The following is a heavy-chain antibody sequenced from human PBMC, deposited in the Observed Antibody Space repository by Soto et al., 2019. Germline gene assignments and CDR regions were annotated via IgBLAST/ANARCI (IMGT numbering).Heavy chain of an antibody. Sequence: GGSLRLSCAASGFTVSSSYMSWVRQVPGKGLEWVSIIYSDDYTYYAASVKGRFTISRDNSRNTLYLQMSSLRAEDTAVYYCAKRKYCTSTTCFDYWGQGTLVTVSS. CDR3: AKRKYCTSTTCFDY. V-gene: IGHV3-66*01. CDR1: GFTVSSSY. J-gene: IGHJ4*01. D-gene: IGHD2-2*01. CDR2: IYSDDYT.